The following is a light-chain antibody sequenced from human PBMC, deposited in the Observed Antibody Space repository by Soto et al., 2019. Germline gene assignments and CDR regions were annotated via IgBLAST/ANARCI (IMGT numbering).Light chain of an antibody. J-gene: IGLJ1*01. CDR2: GNI. Sequence: QSALTQPPSVSGAPGQRVTISCTGSSSNIGAGYDVHWYQRRPGTAPKLLIFGNINRPSGVPDRFSGSKSGTSASLAITGLQAEDEADYYCQSYDSSLSGYVFGTGTKVTVL. CDR3: QSYDSSLSGYV. V-gene: IGLV1-40*01. CDR1: SSNIGAGYD.